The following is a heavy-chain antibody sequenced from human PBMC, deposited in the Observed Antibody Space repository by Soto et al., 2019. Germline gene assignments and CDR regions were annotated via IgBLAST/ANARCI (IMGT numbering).Heavy chain of an antibody. CDR1: GFSFTNAW. J-gene: IGHJ6*01. CDR2: IKSKADGGTT. CDR3: TDGMDV. Sequence: EVQLVESGGGLVKPGTSLRLSCAASGFSFTNAWMSWVRQAPGKGLEWFCRIKSKADGGTTTYAAPVKGRFTSSRDDSKNTLYMQMNSLKTGDSALYYCTDGMDVWGQGTQVTVSS. V-gene: IGHV3-15*01.